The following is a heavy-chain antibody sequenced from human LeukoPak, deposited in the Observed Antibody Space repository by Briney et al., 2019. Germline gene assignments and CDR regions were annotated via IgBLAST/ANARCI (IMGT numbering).Heavy chain of an antibody. CDR2: ISTGGTT. J-gene: IGHJ4*02. Sequence: PSETLSPTCAVPGGSISSYYWSSVRQPAGKGLEWIGRISTGGTTNYSPSLTSRITMSLDTSKNQFSLHLTSVTAADTAVYYCAREVVSSRELGHWGQGTLVTVSS. D-gene: IGHD3-22*01. V-gene: IGHV4-4*07. CDR3: AREVVSSRELGH. CDR1: GGSISSYY.